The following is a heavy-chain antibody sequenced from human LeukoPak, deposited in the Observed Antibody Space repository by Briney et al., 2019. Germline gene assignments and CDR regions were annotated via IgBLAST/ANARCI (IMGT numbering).Heavy chain of an antibody. CDR3: AREADFVWFDP. J-gene: IGHJ5*02. CDR2: IYHSGST. CDR1: GFTVSSNY. V-gene: IGHV4-4*02. D-gene: IGHD3-3*01. Sequence: GSLRLSCAASGFTVSSNYMSWVRQPPGKGLEWIGEIYHSGSTNYNPSLKSRVTISVDKSKNQFSLKLSSVTAADTAVYYCAREADFVWFDPWGQGTLVTVSS.